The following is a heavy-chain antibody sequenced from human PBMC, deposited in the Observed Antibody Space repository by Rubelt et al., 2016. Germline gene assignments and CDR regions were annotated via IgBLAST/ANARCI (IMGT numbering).Heavy chain of an antibody. CDR3: ARDRDGLFRKHGMDV. D-gene: IGHD5-24*01. J-gene: IGHJ6*02. V-gene: IGHV3-11*01. CDR2: ISSGSSTI. CDR1: GITFTDYY. Sequence: QVQLVESGGGLVKPGGSLRLSCAGSGITFTDYYMSWVRQAPGKGLEWVSYISSGSSTIYYADSVKGRFTISRDNAKNSLYLQMNSLRAEDTAVYYCARDRDGLFRKHGMDVWGQGTTVTVSS.